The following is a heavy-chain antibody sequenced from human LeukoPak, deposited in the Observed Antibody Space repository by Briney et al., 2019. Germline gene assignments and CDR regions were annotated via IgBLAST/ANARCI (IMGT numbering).Heavy chain of an antibody. CDR2: IYYSGST. CDR3: ARAIYDFWSGYSDC. V-gene: IGHV4-31*03. Sequence: SETLSLTCTVSGGSISSGGYYWSWIRQHPGKGLEWIGYIYYSGSTYYNPSLKSRVTISVDTSKNQFSLKLSSVTAADTAVYYCARAIYDFWSGYSDCWGQGTLVAVSS. D-gene: IGHD3-3*01. CDR1: GGSISSGGYY. J-gene: IGHJ4*02.